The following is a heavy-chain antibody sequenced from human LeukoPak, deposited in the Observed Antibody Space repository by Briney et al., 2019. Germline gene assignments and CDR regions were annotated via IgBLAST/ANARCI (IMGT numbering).Heavy chain of an antibody. D-gene: IGHD6-13*01. CDR1: GGSFNGYY. Sequence: PSETLSLTCAVYGGSFNGYYWSRIRQPPGKGLEWIGEINHSGSTNYNPSLKSRVTISVDTSKNQFSLKLSSVTAADTAVYYCARGRTRNYSSSWRYYFDYWGQGTLVTVSS. CDR3: ARGRTRNYSSSWRYYFDY. J-gene: IGHJ4*02. CDR2: INHSGST. V-gene: IGHV4-34*01.